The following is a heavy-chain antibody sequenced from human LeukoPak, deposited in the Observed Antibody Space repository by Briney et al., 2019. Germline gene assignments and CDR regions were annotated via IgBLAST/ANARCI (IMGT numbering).Heavy chain of an antibody. CDR3: AGAHAIGYEGTTWASDY. CDR2: INPNSGGT. D-gene: IGHD1-7*01. J-gene: IGHJ4*02. Sequence: GASVKVSCKASGYTFTGYYMHWVRQAPGQGLEWMGWINPNSGGTNYAQKFQGRVTMARDTSISTAYMELSRLRFDDTAVFYCAGAHAIGYEGTTWASDYWGQGTLVTVSS. V-gene: IGHV1-2*02. CDR1: GYTFTGYY.